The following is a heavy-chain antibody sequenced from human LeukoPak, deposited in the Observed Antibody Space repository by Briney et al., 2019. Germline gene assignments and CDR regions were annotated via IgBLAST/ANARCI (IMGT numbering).Heavy chain of an antibody. D-gene: IGHD6-19*01. CDR2: IYPGDSDT. V-gene: IGHV5-51*01. Sequence: GESLKISCKGSGYSFTSYWIGWVRQMPGKGLGWMGIIYPGDSDTRYSPSFQGQVTISADKSISTAYLQWSSLKASDTAMYYCARHIAVAGIDYYYYYYMTSGAKGPRSPSP. J-gene: IGHJ6*03. CDR1: GYSFTSYW. CDR3: ARHIAVAGIDYYYYYYMTS.